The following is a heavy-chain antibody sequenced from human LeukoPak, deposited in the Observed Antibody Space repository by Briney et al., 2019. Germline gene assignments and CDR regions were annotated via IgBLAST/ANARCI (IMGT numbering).Heavy chain of an antibody. CDR3: AGPSSQGDDYDTFDI. D-gene: IGHD4-17*01. CDR2: IYTTGTT. J-gene: IGHJ3*02. CDR1: GGSMSNYY. Sequence: SETLSLTCTVSGGSMSNYYWSWIRQSAGKGLEWIGRIYTTGTTNYNPSLKSRVTMSADTSKNQFSLKLRSVTAADTAIYYCAGPSSQGDDYDTFDIWGPGTMVTVSS. V-gene: IGHV4-4*07.